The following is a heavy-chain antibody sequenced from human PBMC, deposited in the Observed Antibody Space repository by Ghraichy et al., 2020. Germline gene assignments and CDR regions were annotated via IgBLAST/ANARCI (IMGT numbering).Heavy chain of an antibody. V-gene: IGHV4-34*01. CDR1: GGSFSGYY. J-gene: IGHJ6*02. CDR3: ARITYYYDSSGPRQRYYYYYGMDV. Sequence: SQTLSLTCAVYGGSFSGYYWSWIRQPPGKGLEWIGEIKHSGSTNYNPSLKSRVTISVDTSKNQFSLKLSSVTAADTAVYYCARITYYYDSSGPRQRYYYYYGMDVWGQGTTVTVSS. CDR2: IKHSGST. D-gene: IGHD3-22*01.